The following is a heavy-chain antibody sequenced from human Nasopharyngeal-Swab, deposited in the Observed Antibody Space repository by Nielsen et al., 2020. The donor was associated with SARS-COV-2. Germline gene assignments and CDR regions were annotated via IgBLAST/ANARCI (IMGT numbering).Heavy chain of an antibody. CDR3: ANGGAPRSRPSMFWFGNVLGAGAYDI. CDR2: INPNSGGT. CDR1: GDKFTDYY. D-gene: IGHD3-10*01. J-gene: IGHJ3*02. V-gene: IGHV1-2*02. Sequence: ASVKVSCKAAGDKFTDYYMHWVRQAPGQGLEWRGWINPNSGGTNYAQRFQGRVTLARDTSISTGYMELTRLRSDDTAVYFCANGGAPRSRPSMFWFGNVLGAGAYDIWGQGTMVTVSS.